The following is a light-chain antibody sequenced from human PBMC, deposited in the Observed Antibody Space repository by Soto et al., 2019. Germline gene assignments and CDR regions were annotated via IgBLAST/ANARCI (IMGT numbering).Light chain of an antibody. Sequence: DIQMTQSPSTLASVGDRVTITCRASQSIGSWLAWYQQKPGKAPKLLIYKASSLESGVPSRFSGSGSGTEFTLTISSLQPDDFASYYCQQYGSYYTWTFCQGNKVEIK. CDR2: KAS. V-gene: IGKV1-5*03. J-gene: IGKJ1*01. CDR3: QQYGSYYTWT. CDR1: QSIGSW.